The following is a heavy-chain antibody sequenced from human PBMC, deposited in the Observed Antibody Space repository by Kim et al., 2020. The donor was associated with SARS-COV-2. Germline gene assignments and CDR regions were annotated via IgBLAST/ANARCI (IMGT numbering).Heavy chain of an antibody. Sequence: YPDSVKGRFAISRDHSKNTLYLQMNNLRPDDTAVYYCARDPVAGDPDYFDFWGQGTLVVVSS. D-gene: IGHD2-15*01. J-gene: IGHJ4*02. V-gene: IGHV3-30*03. CDR3: ARDPVAGDPDYFDF.